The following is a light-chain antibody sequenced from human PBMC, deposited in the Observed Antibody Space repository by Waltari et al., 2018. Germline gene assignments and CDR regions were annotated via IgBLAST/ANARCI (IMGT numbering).Light chain of an antibody. CDR3: QQHGTLPAT. CDR2: RAS. CDR1: QTVGSSS. J-gene: IGKJ1*01. Sequence: EIVLTQPPGTASLSPGERGTLPCRASQTVGSSSLAWYRQKPGQAPRLVIYRASRRATGIPDRFSGSGSGTDFSLTISRLEPEDFAVYYCQQHGTLPATFGQGTKVEIK. V-gene: IGKV3-20*01.